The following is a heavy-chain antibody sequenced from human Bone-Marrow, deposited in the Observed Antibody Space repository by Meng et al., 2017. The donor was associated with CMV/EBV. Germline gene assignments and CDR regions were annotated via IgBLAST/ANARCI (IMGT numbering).Heavy chain of an antibody. J-gene: IGHJ6*01. V-gene: IGHV1-46*01. Sequence: ASVKVSCKASGYTFTSYYMHWVRQAPGQGLEWMGIINPSGGSTSYAQKFQGRVTMTRDTSTSTVYMELSSLRSEGTAVYYCARDLILYYDFWSGYYTGGYYYYGMDFWGQGPTVTGSS. CDR1: GYTFTSYY. D-gene: IGHD3-3*01. CDR3: ARDLILYYDFWSGYYTGGYYYYGMDF. CDR2: INPSGGST.